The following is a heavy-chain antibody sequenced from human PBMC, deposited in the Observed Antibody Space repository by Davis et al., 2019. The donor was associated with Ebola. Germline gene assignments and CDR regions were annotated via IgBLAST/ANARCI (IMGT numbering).Heavy chain of an antibody. CDR2: IKQDGSEK. D-gene: IGHD6-6*01. Sequence: GESLKISCVASGFTFTRYWMSWVRQAPGKGLEWVANIKQDGSEKYYVNSVKGRFIISRDNAKNSLYLQMNSLRAEDTAVYYCARRSSQALDWGQGTLVTVSS. CDR1: GFTFTRYW. J-gene: IGHJ4*02. CDR3: ARRSSQALD. V-gene: IGHV3-7*01.